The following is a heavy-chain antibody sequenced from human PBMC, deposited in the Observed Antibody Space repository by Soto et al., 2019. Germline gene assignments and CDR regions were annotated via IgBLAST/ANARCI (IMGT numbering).Heavy chain of an antibody. CDR2: IWYDGSNK. CDR1: GFTFSSYG. D-gene: IGHD3-9*01. Sequence: GGSLILSCAASGFTFSSYGMHWVRQAPGKGLEWVAVIWYDGSNKYYADSVKGRFTISRDNSKNTLYLQMNSLRAEDTAVYYCARGDDYDILTGSLYYYYYMDVWGKGTTVTVSS. CDR3: ARGDDYDILTGSLYYYYYMDV. J-gene: IGHJ6*03. V-gene: IGHV3-33*01.